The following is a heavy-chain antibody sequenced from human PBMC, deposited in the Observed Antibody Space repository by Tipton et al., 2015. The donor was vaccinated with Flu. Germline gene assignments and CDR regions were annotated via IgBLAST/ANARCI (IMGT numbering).Heavy chain of an antibody. CDR3: ASFPNFVWFGELLGPYYYGMDV. CDR1: GFTFSSYE. J-gene: IGHJ6*02. V-gene: IGHV3-48*03. CDR2: ISSSGSTI. D-gene: IGHD3-10*01. Sequence: SLRLSCAASGFTFSSYEMNWVRQAPGKGLEWVSYISSSGSTIYYADSVKGRFTISRDNAKNSLYLQMNSLRAEDTAVYYCASFPNFVWFGELLGPYYYGMDVWGEGTTVSVT.